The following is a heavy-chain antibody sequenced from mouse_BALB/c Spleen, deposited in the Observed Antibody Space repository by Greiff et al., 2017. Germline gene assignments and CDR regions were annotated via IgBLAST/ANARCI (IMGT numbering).Heavy chain of an antibody. CDR2: ISSGGST. CDR3: ARGDYDYSAGFAY. Sequence: EVQGVESGGGLVKPGGSLKLSCAASGFTFSSYAMSWVRQTPEKRLEWVASISSGGSTYYPDSVKGRFTISSDNARNILYLQMSSLRSEDTAMYYCARGDYDYSAGFAYWGQGTLVTVSA. D-gene: IGHD2-4*01. V-gene: IGHV5-6-5*01. J-gene: IGHJ3*01. CDR1: GFTFSSYA.